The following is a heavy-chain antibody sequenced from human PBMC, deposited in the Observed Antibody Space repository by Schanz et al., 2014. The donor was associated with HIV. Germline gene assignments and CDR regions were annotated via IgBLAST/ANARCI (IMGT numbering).Heavy chain of an antibody. Sequence: VQLVESGGGVVQPGRSLRLSCEASGFTFSNYAMSWVRQAPGKGLEWVSGISATGVRTNYADSVKGRLTISRDNSENTLYLQMNSLRAEDTAVYYCAKSRGASWPYGMDVWGQGTTVTVSS. CDR1: GFTFSNYA. D-gene: IGHD4-17*01. J-gene: IGHJ6*02. CDR3: AKSRGASWPYGMDV. V-gene: IGHV3-23*04. CDR2: ISATGVRT.